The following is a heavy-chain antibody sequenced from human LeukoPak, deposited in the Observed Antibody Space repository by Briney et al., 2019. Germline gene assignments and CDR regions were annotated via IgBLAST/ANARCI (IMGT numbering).Heavy chain of an antibody. Sequence: SGGSLRLSCAASGFTFSSYAMHWIRQAPGKGLEWVAVISYDGSNKYYADSVKGRFTISRDNSKNTLYLQMNSLRAEDTAVYYCARGLGYSYGPFDYWGQGTLVTVSS. J-gene: IGHJ4*02. D-gene: IGHD5-18*01. CDR2: ISYDGSNK. CDR1: GFTFSSYA. V-gene: IGHV3-30*04. CDR3: ARGLGYSYGPFDY.